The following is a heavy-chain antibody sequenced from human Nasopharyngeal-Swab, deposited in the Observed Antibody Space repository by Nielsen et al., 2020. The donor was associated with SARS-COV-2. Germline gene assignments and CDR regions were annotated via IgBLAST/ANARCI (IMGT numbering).Heavy chain of an antibody. J-gene: IGHJ3*02. CDR2: ISYDANNK. CDR3: ARDPDGGNVWEDAFDI. V-gene: IGHV3-30-3*01. Sequence: GESLKISCAASGFTFSSYAMHWVRQAPGKGLEWVAVISYDANNKYYADSVKGRFTISRDNSKNTLYLQMNSLRAEDTAVYYCARDPDGGNVWEDAFDIWGQGTMVTVSS. CDR1: GFTFSSYA. D-gene: IGHD4-23*01.